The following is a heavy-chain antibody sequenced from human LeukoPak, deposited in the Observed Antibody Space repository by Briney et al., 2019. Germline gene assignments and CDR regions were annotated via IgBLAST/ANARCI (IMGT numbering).Heavy chain of an antibody. CDR1: GFTFSSYW. Sequence: GGSLRLSCAASGFTFSSYWMSWVRQAPGKGLEWVANIKQDGSEKYYVDSVKGRFTISRDNAKNSLYLQMNSLRAEDTAVYYCARVRDYVWGSYPLDAFDIWGQGTMVTVSS. V-gene: IGHV3-7*01. J-gene: IGHJ3*02. CDR2: IKQDGSEK. D-gene: IGHD3-16*02. CDR3: ARVRDYVWGSYPLDAFDI.